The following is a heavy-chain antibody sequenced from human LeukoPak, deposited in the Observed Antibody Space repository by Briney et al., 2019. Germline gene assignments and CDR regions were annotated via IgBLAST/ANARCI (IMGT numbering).Heavy chain of an antibody. CDR1: GFTFSSYV. Sequence: PGGSLRLSCETAGFTFSSYVMHWVRRTPGKGLVWVSRISHDGFISYADSVKGRFTISRDDAKNTVDLQMNSLRGEDTAVYYCVRGRGSYGWFDPWGQGTLVTVSS. J-gene: IGHJ5*02. CDR3: VRGRGSYGWFDP. V-gene: IGHV3-74*01. D-gene: IGHD3-10*01. CDR2: ISHDGFI.